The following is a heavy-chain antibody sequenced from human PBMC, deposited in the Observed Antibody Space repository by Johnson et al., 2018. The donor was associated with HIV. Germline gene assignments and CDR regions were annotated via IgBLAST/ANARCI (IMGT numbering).Heavy chain of an antibody. D-gene: IGHD6-13*01. Sequence: QVQLVESGGGVVQPGGSLRLSCAVSGIIFSHYGMHWVRQAPGKGLEWVALISYDGIKTYYVDSVTARFTISRDDARNTLYLHMNNLRAEDTAVYYCARDLAYNSRWTGAFDIWGQGTMVTVSS. J-gene: IGHJ3*02. V-gene: IGHV3-30*03. CDR3: ARDLAYNSRWTGAFDI. CDR1: GIIFSHYG. CDR2: ISYDGIKT.